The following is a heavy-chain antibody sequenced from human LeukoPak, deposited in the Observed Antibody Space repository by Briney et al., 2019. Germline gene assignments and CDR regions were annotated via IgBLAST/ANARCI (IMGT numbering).Heavy chain of an antibody. D-gene: IGHD3-16*01. Sequence: PGGSLILSCAASGFTVISNYMSWVRQAPGKGLEWVSVIYSDGSTYYADSVKGRFTISRDNSKNTLYLQMNSLRAEDTAVYYCARDLTSYDYVWDYWGQGTLVTVSS. J-gene: IGHJ4*02. CDR1: GFTVISNY. CDR2: IYSDGST. CDR3: ARDLTSYDYVWDY. V-gene: IGHV3-66*01.